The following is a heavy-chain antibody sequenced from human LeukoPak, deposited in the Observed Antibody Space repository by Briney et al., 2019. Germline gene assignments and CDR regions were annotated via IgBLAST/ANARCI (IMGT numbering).Heavy chain of an antibody. Sequence: GGSLRLSCAASGFTFSSHAMGWVRQAPGKGLEWISAISAGGDRTYYIDTVKGRFTISRDNSKSTLYLHLNSLRVDDTAVYFFAKKHIYGATPFFDSWGQEPWVTVPS. D-gene: IGHD5-18*01. J-gene: IGHJ4*02. CDR3: AKKHIYGATPFFDS. CDR2: ISAGGDRT. CDR1: GFTFSSHA. V-gene: IGHV3-23*02.